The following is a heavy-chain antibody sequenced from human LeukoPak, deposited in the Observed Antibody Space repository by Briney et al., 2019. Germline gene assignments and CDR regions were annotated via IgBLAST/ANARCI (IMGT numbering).Heavy chain of an antibody. CDR2: INHSGST. D-gene: IGHD3-16*01. V-gene: IGHV4-39*07. J-gene: IGHJ5*02. CDR3: ARGLLYAT. Sequence: SETLSLTCTVSGGSISSSSYYWSWIRQPPGKGLEWIGEINHSGSTNYNPSLKSRVTISVDTSKNQFSLKLSSVTAADTAVYYCARGLLYATWGQGTLVTVSS. CDR1: GGSISSSSYY.